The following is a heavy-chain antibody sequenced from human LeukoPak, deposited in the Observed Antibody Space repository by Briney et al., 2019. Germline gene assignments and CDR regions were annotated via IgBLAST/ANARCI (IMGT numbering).Heavy chain of an antibody. D-gene: IGHD3-3*01. Sequence: ASVKVSCKASGYTFTGYNIHWVRQAPGQGLEWMGWINPNRGGTNYAQKFQGRVTMTRDTSISTAYMELNRLRSDDTAVYYCARGQYYDFWSGYYYSPHFDYWGQGTLVTVSS. CDR2: INPNRGGT. CDR1: GYTFTGYN. J-gene: IGHJ4*02. V-gene: IGHV1-2*02. CDR3: ARGQYYDFWSGYYYSPHFDY.